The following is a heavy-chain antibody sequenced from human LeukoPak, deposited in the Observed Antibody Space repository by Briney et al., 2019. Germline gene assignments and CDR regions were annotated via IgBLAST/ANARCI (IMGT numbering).Heavy chain of an antibody. CDR1: GFTFSTFS. Sequence: GGSLRLSCAASGFTFSTFSMHWVRQAPGKGLEWVSSISDSSSYIYYADSVKGRFTSSRDNAKNTLYLQMNSLRAEDTAVYYCARGGSYGDYWGQGTLVTVSS. D-gene: IGHD3-16*01. CDR2: ISDSSSYI. CDR3: ARGGSYGDY. J-gene: IGHJ4*02. V-gene: IGHV3-21*01.